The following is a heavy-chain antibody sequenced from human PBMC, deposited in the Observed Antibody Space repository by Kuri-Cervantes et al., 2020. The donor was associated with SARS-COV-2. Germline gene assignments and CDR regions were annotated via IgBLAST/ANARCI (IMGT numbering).Heavy chain of an antibody. Sequence: GESLKISCTASGFTFGDYAMSWVRQAPGKGLEWVANIKQDGSEKYYVDSVKGRFTISRDNSKNTLYLQMNSLRAEDTAVYYCAKMQQLVLLDYWGQGTLVTVSS. D-gene: IGHD6-13*01. CDR3: AKMQQLVLLDY. V-gene: IGHV3-7*03. CDR2: IKQDGSEK. J-gene: IGHJ4*02. CDR1: GFTFGDYA.